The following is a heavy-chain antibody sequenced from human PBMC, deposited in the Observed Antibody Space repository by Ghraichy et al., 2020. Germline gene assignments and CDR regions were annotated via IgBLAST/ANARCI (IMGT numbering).Heavy chain of an antibody. CDR1: GFIFSDSY. J-gene: IGHJ4*02. CDR3: ARDSLDNGYRGDYS. V-gene: IGHV3-11*01. D-gene: IGHD2-8*01. Sequence: GGSLRLSCAASGFIFSDSYMSWIRQAPGKGLEWISYISSSGNSKYYADSVKGRFTISRENAKNTIYLQMNNLRVDDTAVYYCARDSLDNGYRGDYSWGQGTLVTVSS. CDR2: ISSSGNSK.